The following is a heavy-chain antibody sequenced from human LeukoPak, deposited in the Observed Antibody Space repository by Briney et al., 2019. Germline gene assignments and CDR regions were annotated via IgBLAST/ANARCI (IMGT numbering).Heavy chain of an antibody. J-gene: IGHJ4*02. Sequence: GGSLRLPCAASGFTFSSYGMHWVRQAPGKGLEWVAVISYDGSNKYYADSVKGRFTISRDNSKNTLYLQMNSLRAEDTAVYYCAKDPSRYSSGWYQYWGQGTLVTVSS. CDR2: ISYDGSNK. CDR1: GFTFSSYG. V-gene: IGHV3-30*18. CDR3: AKDPSRYSSGWYQY. D-gene: IGHD6-19*01.